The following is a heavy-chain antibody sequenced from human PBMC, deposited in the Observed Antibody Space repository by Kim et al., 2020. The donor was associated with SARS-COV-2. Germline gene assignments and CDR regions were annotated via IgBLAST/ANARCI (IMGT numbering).Heavy chain of an antibody. Sequence: SETLSLTCAVYGGSFSGYYWSWIRQPPGKGLEWIGEINHSGSNNYNPSLKSRVTISVDTSKNQFSLKLSSVTAAETAVYYCARGTRQWLVRGPYYYYMDVWGKGTTVTVSS. CDR1: GGSFSGYY. V-gene: IGHV4-34*01. D-gene: IGHD6-19*01. CDR2: INHSGSN. CDR3: ARGTRQWLVRGPYYYYMDV. J-gene: IGHJ6*03.